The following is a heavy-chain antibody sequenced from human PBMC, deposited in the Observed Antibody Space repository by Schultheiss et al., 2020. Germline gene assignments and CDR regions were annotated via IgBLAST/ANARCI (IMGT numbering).Heavy chain of an antibody. D-gene: IGHD6-13*01. V-gene: IGHV4-30-2*01. CDR2: IYHSGST. CDR1: GGSISSGGYS. J-gene: IGHJ4*02. CDR3: ARGRGTYSSCWYATGYYFDY. Sequence: SETLSLTCAVSGGSISSGGYSWSWIRQPPGKGLEWIGYIYHSGSTYYNPSLKSRVTISVDRSKNQFSLKLSSVTAADTAVYYCARGRGTYSSCWYATGYYFDYWGQGTLVTVSS.